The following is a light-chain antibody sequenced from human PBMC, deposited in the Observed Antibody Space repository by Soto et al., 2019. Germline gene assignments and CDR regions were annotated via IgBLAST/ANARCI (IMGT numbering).Light chain of an antibody. CDR2: GAS. Sequence: EIVMTQSPATLSVSPGERATLSCRASQSVGSGLSWYQQKPDQAPRLLIYGASTRATGIPARFSGSGSGTEFTLTLSSLQSEDYAVYYCQQYNNWTPYTVGQGTTV. CDR1: QSVGSG. J-gene: IGKJ2*01. CDR3: QQYNNWTPYT. V-gene: IGKV3-15*01.